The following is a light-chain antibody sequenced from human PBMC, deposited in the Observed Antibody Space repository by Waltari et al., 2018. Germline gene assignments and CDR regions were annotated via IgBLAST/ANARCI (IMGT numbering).Light chain of an antibody. CDR3: QSYDSSLSGPYVV. J-gene: IGLJ2*01. CDR1: SSNIGAGYD. Sequence: QSVLTQPPSVSGAPGQRVTISCTGSSSNIGAGYDVHWYQQLPGTAPKLLIYGHSNRPYGVHDRFSGSKSGTSASLAITGLQAEDEADYYCQSYDSSLSGPYVVFGGGTKLTVL. V-gene: IGLV1-40*01. CDR2: GHS.